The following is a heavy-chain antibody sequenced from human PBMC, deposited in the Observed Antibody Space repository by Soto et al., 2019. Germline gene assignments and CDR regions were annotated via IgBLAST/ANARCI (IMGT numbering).Heavy chain of an antibody. CDR1: GFTVSSNY. D-gene: IGHD3-10*01. Sequence: EVQLVESGGGLIQPGGSLRLSCAASGFTVSSNYMSWVRQAPGKGLEWVSVIYSGGSTYYADSVKGRFTIFRDNSKNTLYLQMNSLRAEDTAVYYCARDSSLVTMVRGVKDAFDIWGQGTMVTVSS. CDR3: ARDSSLVTMVRGVKDAFDI. CDR2: IYSGGST. V-gene: IGHV3-53*01. J-gene: IGHJ3*02.